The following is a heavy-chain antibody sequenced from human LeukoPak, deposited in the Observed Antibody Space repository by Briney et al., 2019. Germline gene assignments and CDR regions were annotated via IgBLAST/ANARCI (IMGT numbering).Heavy chain of an antibody. CDR2: IIPIFGTA. CDR3: AREIYGSGSYSLDY. CDR1: GGTFSSYA. Sequence: GASVKVSCKASGGTFSSYAISWVRQATGQGLEWMGGIIPIFGTANYAQKFQGRVTITADESTSTAYMELSSLRSEDTAVYYCAREIYGSGSYSLDYWGQGTLVTVSS. J-gene: IGHJ4*02. V-gene: IGHV1-69*13. D-gene: IGHD3-10*01.